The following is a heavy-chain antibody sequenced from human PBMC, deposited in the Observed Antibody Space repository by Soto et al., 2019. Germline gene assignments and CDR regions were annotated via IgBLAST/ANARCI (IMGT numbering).Heavy chain of an antibody. V-gene: IGHV2-5*02. J-gene: IGHJ4*02. CDR1: GFSLTTGGVG. CDR3: AHTPFFGDKLDF. CDR2: IYWDDDK. D-gene: IGHD2-21*01. Sequence: QITLKESGPTLVKPTQTLTLTCTFSGFSLTTGGVGVAWIRQPPGKALEWLAVIYWDDDKRYSPSLRNRLTVTKETSKNQVVLTMTNLAPVDTATYYCAHTPFFGDKLDFWGQGTLVSVSS.